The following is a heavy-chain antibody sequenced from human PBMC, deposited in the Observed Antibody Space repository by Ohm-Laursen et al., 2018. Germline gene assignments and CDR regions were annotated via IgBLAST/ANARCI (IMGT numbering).Heavy chain of an antibody. CDR2: IYYSGST. D-gene: IGHD7-27*01. Sequence: GTLSLTCAVSGGSISSYYWSWIRQPPGKGLEWIGNIYYSGSTNYNPSLKSRVTISVDTSKNQFSLKLSSVTAADTAVYYCARALGGYPISYYYGMDVWGQGTTVTVSS. CDR1: GGSISSYY. CDR3: ARALGGYPISYYYGMDV. V-gene: IGHV4-59*01. J-gene: IGHJ6*02.